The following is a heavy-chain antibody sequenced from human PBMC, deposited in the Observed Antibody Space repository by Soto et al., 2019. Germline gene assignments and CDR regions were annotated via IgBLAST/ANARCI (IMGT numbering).Heavy chain of an antibody. D-gene: IGHD3-9*01. V-gene: IGHV3-11*06. CDR2: ISSSSSYT. CDR3: ARDRGDYDILTGRNWFDP. CDR1: GFTFSDYY. J-gene: IGHJ5*02. Sequence: PGGSLRLSCAASGFTFSDYYMSWIRQAPGKGLEWVSYISSSSSYTNYADSVKGRFTISRDNAKNSLYLQMNSLRAEDTAVYYCARDRGDYDILTGRNWFDPWGQGTLVTVSS.